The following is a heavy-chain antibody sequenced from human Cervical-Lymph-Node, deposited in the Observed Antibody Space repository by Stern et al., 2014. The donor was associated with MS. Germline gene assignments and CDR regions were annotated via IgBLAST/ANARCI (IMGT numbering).Heavy chain of an antibody. CDR1: GYSFTNSW. V-gene: IGHV5-51*01. J-gene: IGHJ4*02. CDR3: ARHAIYGAFDY. CDR2: IFPGDFDI. D-gene: IGHD4-17*01. Sequence: VQLVQSGAEVRKPGESLKISCKGSGYSFTNSWIGWVRQMPGKDLEWMGIIFPGDFDIKNSPAFQGQITISADKSISTAYLQGNSLKASDTAIYYCARHAIYGAFDYWGQGTLVTVSS.